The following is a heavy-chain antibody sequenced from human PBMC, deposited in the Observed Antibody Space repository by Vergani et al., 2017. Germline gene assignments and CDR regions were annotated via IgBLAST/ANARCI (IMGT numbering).Heavy chain of an antibody. J-gene: IGHJ4*02. V-gene: IGHV1-3*01. Sequence: QVQLVQSGAEVKKPGASVKVSCKASGYTFTSYAMHWVRQAPGQRLEWMGWINAGNGNTKYSQKFQGRVTITRDTSASTAYMELSSLRSEDTAVYYCARATTSAAESDYWGQGTLVTVSS. CDR2: INAGNGNT. CDR1: GYTFTSYA. CDR3: ARATTSAAESDY. D-gene: IGHD6-13*01.